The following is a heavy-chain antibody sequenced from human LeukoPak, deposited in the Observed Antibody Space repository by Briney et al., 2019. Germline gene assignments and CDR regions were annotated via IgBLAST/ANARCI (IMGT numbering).Heavy chain of an antibody. CDR3: AILSTSVAAGDY. CDR1: GFTFSNYW. D-gene: IGHD6-19*01. CDR2: IKQDGSEK. J-gene: IGHJ4*02. Sequence: GGSLRLSCAASGFTFSNYWMSWVRQAPGKGLEWVANIKQDGSEKYYVDSVKGRFTISRDNAKNSLYLQMTSLRAEDTAVYYCAILSTSVAAGDYRGQGTLVTVSS. V-gene: IGHV3-7*01.